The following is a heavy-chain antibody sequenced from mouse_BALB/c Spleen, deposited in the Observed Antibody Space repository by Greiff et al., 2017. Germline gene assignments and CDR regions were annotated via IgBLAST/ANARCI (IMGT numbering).Heavy chain of an antibody. CDR1: GFSLTGNG. D-gene: IGHD1-1*01. CDR2: IWGDGST. Sequence: VQLQESGPGLVAPSQSLSITCTASGFSLTGNGVNWVRQPPGKGLEWLGMIWGDGSTDNNSALKSRLGISKDNSKSQVFLKMNSLQTDDTAGYYCAREDDSSSFDDWGAGTTVTVSS. V-gene: IGHV2-6-7*01. J-gene: IGHJ1*01. CDR3: AREDDSSSFDD.